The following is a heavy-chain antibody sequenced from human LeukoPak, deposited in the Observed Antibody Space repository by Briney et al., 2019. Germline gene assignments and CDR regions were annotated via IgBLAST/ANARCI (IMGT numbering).Heavy chain of an antibody. Sequence: PSETLSLTCAVYGGSFSGYYWSWIRQPPGKGLEWIGEINHSGSTNYNPSLKSRVTVSVDTSKNQFSLKLSSVIAADTAVYYCASAALLWFGEIAFDIWGQGTMVTVSS. D-gene: IGHD3-10*01. V-gene: IGHV4-34*01. CDR1: GGSFSGYY. CDR3: ASAALLWFGEIAFDI. J-gene: IGHJ3*02. CDR2: INHSGST.